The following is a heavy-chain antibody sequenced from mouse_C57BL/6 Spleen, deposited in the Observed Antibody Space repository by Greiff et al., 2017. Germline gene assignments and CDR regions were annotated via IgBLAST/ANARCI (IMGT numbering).Heavy chain of an antibody. CDR1: GFNIKDDY. CDR2: IDPENGDT. Sequence: EVKLMESGAELVRPGASVKLSCTASGFNIKDDYMHWVKQRPEQGLEWIGWIDPENGDTEYASKFQGKATITADTSYNTAYLQLSSLTSEDTAVYYCTPCCYGSSPFAYWGQGTLVTVSA. CDR3: TPCCYGSSPFAY. V-gene: IGHV14-4*01. D-gene: IGHD1-1*01. J-gene: IGHJ3*01.